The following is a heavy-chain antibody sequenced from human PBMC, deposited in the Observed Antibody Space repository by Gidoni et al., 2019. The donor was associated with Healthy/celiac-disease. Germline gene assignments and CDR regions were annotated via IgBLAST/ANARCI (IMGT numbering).Heavy chain of an antibody. Sequence: QLQLQESGPGLVKPSETLSLTCTVSGGSISSSSYYWGWIRQPPGKGLEWIGSIYYSGSTYYNPSLKSRVTISVDTSKNQFSLKLSSVTAADTAVYYCASGDIVVPAANPYYYYYGMDVWGQGTTVTVSS. J-gene: IGHJ6*02. V-gene: IGHV4-39*01. CDR1: GGSISSSSYY. CDR3: ASGDIVVPAANPYYYYYGMDV. D-gene: IGHD2-2*01. CDR2: IYYSGST.